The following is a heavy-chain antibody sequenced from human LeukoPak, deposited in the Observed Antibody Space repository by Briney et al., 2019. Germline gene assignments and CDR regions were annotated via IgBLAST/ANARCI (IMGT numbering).Heavy chain of an antibody. CDR2: IIPIFGTA. D-gene: IGHD2-15*01. J-gene: IGHJ4*02. Sequence: SVKVSCTASGGTFSSYAISWVRQAPGQGLEWMGGIIPIFGTANYAQKFQGRVTITADESTSTAYMELSSLRSEDTAVYYCARGLVRDCSGGSCYTRDYWGQGTLVTVSS. V-gene: IGHV1-69*13. CDR3: ARGLVRDCSGGSCYTRDY. CDR1: GGTFSSYA.